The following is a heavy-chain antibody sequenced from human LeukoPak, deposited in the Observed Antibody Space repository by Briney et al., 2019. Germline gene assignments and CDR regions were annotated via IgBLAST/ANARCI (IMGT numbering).Heavy chain of an antibody. CDR1: GGSFSGYY. CDR2: NNHSGST. V-gene: IGHV4-34*01. Sequence: SETLSLTCAVYGGSFSGYYWSWIRQPPGKGLEWIGENNHSGSTNYNPSLKSRVTISVDTSKNQFSLKLSSVTAADTAVYYCARVAARPYYYYYMDVWGKGTTVTVTS. J-gene: IGHJ6*03. D-gene: IGHD6-6*01. CDR3: ARVAARPYYYYYMDV.